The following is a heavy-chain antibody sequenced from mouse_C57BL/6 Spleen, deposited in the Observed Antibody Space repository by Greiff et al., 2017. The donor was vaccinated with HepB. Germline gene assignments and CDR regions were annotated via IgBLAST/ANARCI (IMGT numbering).Heavy chain of an antibody. J-gene: IGHJ3*01. CDR1: GFNIKDYY. CDR2: IDPEDGDT. Sequence: EVQLQQSGAELVRPGASVKLSCTASGFNIKDYYMHWVKQRPEQGLEWIGRIDPEDGDTEYAPKFQGKATMTADTSSNTAYLQLSSLTSEDTAVYYCTLGSSYERCAYWGQGTLVTVSA. D-gene: IGHD1-1*01. CDR3: TLGSSYERCAY. V-gene: IGHV14-1*01.